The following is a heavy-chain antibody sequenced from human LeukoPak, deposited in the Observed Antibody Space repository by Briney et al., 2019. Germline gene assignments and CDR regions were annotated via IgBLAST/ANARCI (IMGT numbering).Heavy chain of an antibody. CDR3: ARDRGYSYGRPFDY. Sequence: GGSLRLSCAASGFTISNYYMTWVRRAPGKGLEWVANIKQDGSEKYYVDSVKGRFTISRDNAKNSLYLQMNSLRAEDTAVYYCARDRGYSYGRPFDYWGQGTLVTVSS. D-gene: IGHD5-18*01. V-gene: IGHV3-7*01. J-gene: IGHJ4*02. CDR1: GFTISNYY. CDR2: IKQDGSEK.